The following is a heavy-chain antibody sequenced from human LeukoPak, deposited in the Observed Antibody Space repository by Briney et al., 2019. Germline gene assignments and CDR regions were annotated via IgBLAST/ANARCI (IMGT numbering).Heavy chain of an antibody. D-gene: IGHD4/OR15-4a*01. Sequence: SGRSLRLSCAASGFTFDDYAMRWVRQAPGKGLEWVSAISGSGGSTYYADSVKGRFTISRDNSKNTLYVQMNSLRAENTALYYFAEDQYFLNDCAPPRGAIDYWGQGTLVTVSS. CDR2: ISGSGGST. J-gene: IGHJ4*02. CDR3: AEDQYFLNDCAPPRGAIDY. V-gene: IGHV3-23*01. CDR1: GFTFDDYA.